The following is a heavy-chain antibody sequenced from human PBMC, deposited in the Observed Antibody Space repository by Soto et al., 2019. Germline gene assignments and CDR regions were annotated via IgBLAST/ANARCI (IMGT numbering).Heavy chain of an antibody. CDR2: ISANNGDT. D-gene: IGHD3-9*01. J-gene: IGHJ6*02. V-gene: IGHV1-18*04. CDR1: GYTFTNYG. Sequence: QVQLVQSGAEVKKPGASVKVSCKASGYTFTNYGVSWVRQAPGQGLEWMGWISANNGDTNYAQKLQGRVTMTADTSTSTAYVELRSLRSDDTAVYYCARDQLPYFDWRAQESDYYYYYGMDVWGQGTTVTVSS. CDR3: ARDQLPYFDWRAQESDYYYYYGMDV.